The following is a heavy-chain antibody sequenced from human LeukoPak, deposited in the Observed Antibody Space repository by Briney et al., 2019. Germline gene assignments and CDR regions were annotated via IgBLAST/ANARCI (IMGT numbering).Heavy chain of an antibody. Sequence: SETLSLTCTVSGGSISSGGYYWSWIRQSPGKGLEWIGYIYYSGSTNYNPSLKSRVTISADTSKNQFSLKLSSVTAADTAVYYCARRRVMTRGPGGYYYGMDVWGQGTTVTVSS. J-gene: IGHJ6*02. CDR3: ARRRVMTRGPGGYYYGMDV. D-gene: IGHD4-23*01. CDR1: GGSISSGGYY. V-gene: IGHV4-61*08. CDR2: IYYSGST.